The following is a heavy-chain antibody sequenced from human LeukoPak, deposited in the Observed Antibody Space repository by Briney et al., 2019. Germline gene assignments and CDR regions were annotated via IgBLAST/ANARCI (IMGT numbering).Heavy chain of an antibody. V-gene: IGHV3-30*04. Sequence: LSLTCTVSGGSIISDAHYWSCLRQHPGKGLEWVAFISYDGSRTFYADSVKGRFTISRDNSKNTLYLQMNGLRGEDTAVYYCGKDRYAYGEIFDDWGQGTLVTVSS. CDR2: ISYDGSRT. J-gene: IGHJ4*02. CDR1: GGSIISDA. CDR3: GKDRYAYGEIFDD. D-gene: IGHD5-18*01.